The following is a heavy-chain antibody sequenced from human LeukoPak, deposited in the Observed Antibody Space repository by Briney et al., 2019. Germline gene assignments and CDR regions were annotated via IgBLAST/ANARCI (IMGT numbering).Heavy chain of an antibody. V-gene: IGHV3-30*03. CDR2: ISFDGSNQ. J-gene: IGHJ5*01. Sequence: PGGSLRLSCAASGFTFSSYGMSWVRQAPGKGLEWVALISFDGSNQYYTDSVKGRFTISRDNSKNKLYLQMNSLRAEDTAVYYCARERGITGTTFNSWGQGTLVTVSS. CDR3: ARERGITGTTFNS. CDR1: GFTFSSYG. D-gene: IGHD1-7*01.